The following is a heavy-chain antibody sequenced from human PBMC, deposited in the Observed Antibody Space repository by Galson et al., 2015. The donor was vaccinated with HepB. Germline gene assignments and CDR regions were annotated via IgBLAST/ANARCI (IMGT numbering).Heavy chain of an antibody. Sequence: SVKVSCKASGYTFTSFYMHWMRQAPGQGLEWMGIINPISGTTRYAQKFQGRIAMTRDTSTSTLYMELSSLRSDDTAKYFCARVRAPPYCSSTSCSRADFDHWGQGTLVTVSS. CDR1: GYTFTSFY. D-gene: IGHD2-2*01. CDR3: ARVRAPPYCSSTSCSRADFDH. CDR2: INPISGTT. J-gene: IGHJ4*02. V-gene: IGHV1-46*01.